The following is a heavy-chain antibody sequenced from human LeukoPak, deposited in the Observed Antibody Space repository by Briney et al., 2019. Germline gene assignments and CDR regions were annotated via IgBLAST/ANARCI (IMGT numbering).Heavy chain of an antibody. CDR2: IIPILGIA. CDR3: ARGEYYYDSSGPVFLGPDY. V-gene: IGHV1-69*04. CDR1: GGTFSSYA. Sequence: GASVKVSCKASGGTFSSYAISWVRQAPGQGLEWMGRIIPILGIANYAQKFQGRVTITADKSTSTAYMELSSLRSEDTAVYYCARGEYYYDSSGPVFLGPDYWGQGTLVTVSS. J-gene: IGHJ4*02. D-gene: IGHD3-22*01.